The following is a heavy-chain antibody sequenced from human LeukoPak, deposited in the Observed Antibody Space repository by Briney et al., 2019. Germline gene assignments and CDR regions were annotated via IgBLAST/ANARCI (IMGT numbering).Heavy chain of an antibody. CDR1: GGSFSGYY. Sequence: SETLSLTCAVYGGSFSGYYWSWIRQPPGKGLEWIGYIYYSGSTNYNPSLKSRVTISVDTSKNQFSLKLSSVTAADTAVYYCGGSGREDYSDYWGQGTLVTVSS. D-gene: IGHD3-10*01. J-gene: IGHJ4*02. CDR2: IYYSGST. V-gene: IGHV4-59*01. CDR3: GGSGREDYSDY.